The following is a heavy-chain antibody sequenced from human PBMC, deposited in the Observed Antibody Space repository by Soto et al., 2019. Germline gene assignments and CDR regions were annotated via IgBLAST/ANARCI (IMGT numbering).Heavy chain of an antibody. CDR1: GYTFTGYY. V-gene: IGHV1-46*01. CDR3: ARSYYGSGLDP. D-gene: IGHD3-10*01. CDR2: INPSGGST. J-gene: IGHJ5*02. Sequence: ASVKVSCKASGYTFTGYYMHWVRQAPGQGLEWMGIINPSGGSTSYAQKFQGRVTMTRDTSTSTVYMELSSLGSEDTAVYYCARSYYGSGLDPWGQGTLVTVSS.